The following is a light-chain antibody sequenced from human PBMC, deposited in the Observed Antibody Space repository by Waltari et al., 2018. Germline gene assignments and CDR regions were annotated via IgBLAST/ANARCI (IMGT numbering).Light chain of an antibody. V-gene: IGKV4-1*01. CDR1: QSVLFSSNSKNY. Sequence: DIVMTQSPDSLAVSLGERATINCKSSQSVLFSSNSKNYLAWYQQKPGQPPKLLIYWASTRESGVPDRFSGSRSGTDSTLTISSLQAEDVAVYYCQQCYTTPPTFGQGTKVEIK. CDR2: WAS. CDR3: QQCYTTPPT. J-gene: IGKJ1*01.